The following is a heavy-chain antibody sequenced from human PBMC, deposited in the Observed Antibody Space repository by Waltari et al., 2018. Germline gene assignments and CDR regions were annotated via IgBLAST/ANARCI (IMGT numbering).Heavy chain of an antibody. V-gene: IGHV1-69*02. CDR3: ARAGDYGDYPDY. CDR2: IIPILGIA. D-gene: IGHD4-17*01. CDR1: GGTFSSYT. Sequence: QVQLVQSGAEVKKPGSSVKVSCKASGGTFSSYTISWVRQAPGQGLEWMGRIIPILGIANYAQKVQGRVTITADKSTSTAYMELSSLRSEDTAVYYCARAGDYGDYPDYWGQGTLVTVSS. J-gene: IGHJ4*02.